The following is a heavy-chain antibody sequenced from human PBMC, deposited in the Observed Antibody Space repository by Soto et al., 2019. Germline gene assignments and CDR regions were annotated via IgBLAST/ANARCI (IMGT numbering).Heavy chain of an antibody. CDR3: ARFGQGLSIDY. D-gene: IGHD6-19*01. CDR1: GFTFSSYD. Sequence: QVQLVESGGGVVQPGRSLRLSCAASGFTFSSYDMHWVRQAPGKGLEWVAVISYDGSNKYSADSVKGQFTISRDNSKNTLYLQRNSLRAEDTAVYYCARFGQGLSIDYWGQGTLVTVSS. V-gene: IGHV3-30-3*01. J-gene: IGHJ4*02. CDR2: ISYDGSNK.